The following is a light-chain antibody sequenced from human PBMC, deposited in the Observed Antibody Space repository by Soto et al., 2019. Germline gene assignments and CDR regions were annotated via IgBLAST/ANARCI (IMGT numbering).Light chain of an antibody. J-gene: IGKJ4*01. CDR1: QSILYNSNNNNY. V-gene: IGKV4-1*01. CDR3: LQYLTTPPT. Sequence: DIVMTQSPDSLAVSLGEKATINCKSSQSILYNSNNNNYIAWIQQKPGQPPKLLIYLASIRESGVPDRFSGSGSWTDFTLTISSLQAEDLAVYYCLQYLTTPPTFGGGTKVEIK. CDR2: LAS.